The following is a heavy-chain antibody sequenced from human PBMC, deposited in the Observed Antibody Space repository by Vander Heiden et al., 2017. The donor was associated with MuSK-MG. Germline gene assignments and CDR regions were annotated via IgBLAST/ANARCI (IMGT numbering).Heavy chain of an antibody. D-gene: IGHD2-15*01. Sequence: EVQLVESGGSLGKPGGSVRLPCTATGFTVSRNYMSCVRQAPGKALEGVSVIYSGGSTYYADYGKGRFTISRENSNNTRYLKMNSLRAEETAVYYCATYPPYCSGGSCYSGYWGQGTLVTVSS. CDR3: ATYPPYCSGGSCYSGY. J-gene: IGHJ4*02. V-gene: IGHV3-66*01. CDR2: IYSGGST. CDR1: GFTVSRNY.